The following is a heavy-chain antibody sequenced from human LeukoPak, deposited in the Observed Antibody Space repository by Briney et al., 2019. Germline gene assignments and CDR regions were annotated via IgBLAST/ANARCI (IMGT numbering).Heavy chain of an antibody. V-gene: IGHV4-59*01. D-gene: IGHD2-15*01. Sequence: SETLSLTCTVSGGSISSYYWSRIRQPPGKGLEWIGYIYYSGSTNYNPSLKSRVTISVDTSKNQFSLKLSSVTAADTAVYYCARPNCSGGSCYSGWFDPWGQGTLVTVSS. CDR1: GGSISSYY. CDR2: IYYSGST. CDR3: ARPNCSGGSCYSGWFDP. J-gene: IGHJ5*02.